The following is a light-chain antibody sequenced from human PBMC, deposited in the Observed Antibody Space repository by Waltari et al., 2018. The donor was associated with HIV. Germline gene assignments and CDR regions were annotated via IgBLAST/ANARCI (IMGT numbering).Light chain of an antibody. V-gene: IGLV1-40*01. CDR3: QSYDNGLSTWV. Sequence: QSVLTQPPSVSGAPGQRVTISCSGRSSNLGAGYDVPWYQLLPGRAPKVVISSNSNRPAGVPGRFSGSKSGTSASLAITGLQAEDEGDYYCQSYDNGLSTWVFGGGTKLTVL. CDR2: SNS. J-gene: IGLJ3*02. CDR1: SSNLGAGYD.